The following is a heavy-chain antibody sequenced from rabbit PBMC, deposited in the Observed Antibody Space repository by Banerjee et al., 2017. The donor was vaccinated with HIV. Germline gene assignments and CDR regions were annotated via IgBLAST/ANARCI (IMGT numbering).Heavy chain of an antibody. CDR1: GFSFSSNQY. D-gene: IGHD2-1*01. CDR2: IDTGRGGRI. J-gene: IGHJ4*01. V-gene: IGHV1S40*01. CDR3: ARDDVGDGVYTFKL. Sequence: QSLEESGGDLVKPGAFLTLTCTASGFSFSSNQYMCWVRQAPGKGLEWIACIDTGRGGRIDYANWAKGRFSISKTSSTTVTLQMTSLTAADTATYFCARDDVGDGVYTFKLWGPGTLVTVS.